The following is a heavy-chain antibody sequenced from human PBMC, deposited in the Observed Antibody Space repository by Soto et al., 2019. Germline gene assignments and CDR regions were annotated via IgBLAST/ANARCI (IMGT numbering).Heavy chain of an antibody. J-gene: IGHJ1*01. V-gene: IGHV3-33*01. Sequence: QVQLVESGGGVVQTGMSLRLSCAASGFTFSNYGLYWIRQTPGRGLEWVAVIRYDGSKTFYADSVKGRFDISRDDSQKTLFLQMNSLRVEDTAVYYCARGRLAGLPVGCLGEYFQYWGQGTLVTVSS. CDR2: IRYDGSKT. CDR3: ARGRLAGLPVGCLGEYFQY. D-gene: IGHD6-19*01. CDR1: GFTFSNYG.